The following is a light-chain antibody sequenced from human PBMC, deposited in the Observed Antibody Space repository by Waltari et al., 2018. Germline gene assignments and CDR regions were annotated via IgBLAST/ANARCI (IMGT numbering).Light chain of an antibody. CDR2: GKE. J-gene: IGLJ3*02. Sequence: SSELTQGPAVSVALGQTVKITCQGDSLRTSYASWYQLKPGQAPVLVLFGKEKRPSGLPDRFSVYSSGTTSSLTITGAQAEDEADYYCHSRNGRNNEVVFGGGTKLTVL. CDR3: HSRNGRNNEVV. V-gene: IGLV3-19*01. CDR1: SLRTSY.